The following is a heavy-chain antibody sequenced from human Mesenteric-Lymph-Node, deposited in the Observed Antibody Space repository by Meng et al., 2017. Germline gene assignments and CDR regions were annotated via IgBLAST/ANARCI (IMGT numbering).Heavy chain of an antibody. CDR2: IYYSGST. CDR3: ARVGWRQWSFDL. J-gene: IGHJ5*02. D-gene: IGHD5-12*01. CDR1: GGSISSGGFY. Sequence: QVQLQEPGPGLVKPSQTLSLTCTVSGGSISSGGFYWSWIRQHPGKGLEWIGYIYYSGSTYYNPSLRSRVAISIDTSKNQFSLKLTSVTAADTAVYFCARVGWRQWSFDLWGQGTLVTVSS. V-gene: IGHV4-31*03.